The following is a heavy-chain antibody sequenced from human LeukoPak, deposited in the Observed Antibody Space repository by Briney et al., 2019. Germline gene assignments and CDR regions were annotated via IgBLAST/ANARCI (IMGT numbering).Heavy chain of an antibody. CDR1: GGSFSGYY. J-gene: IGHJ4*02. D-gene: IGHD6-19*01. Sequence: SETLSLTCGVYGGSFSGYYWTWIRQPPGKGLEWIGEINHSGSTNYNPSLKSRVTISVDTSKNQFSLKLRSVTAADTAVYYCARGLIKGIAVAGTGWGQGTLVTVSS. V-gene: IGHV4-34*01. CDR3: ARGLIKGIAVAGTG. CDR2: INHSGST.